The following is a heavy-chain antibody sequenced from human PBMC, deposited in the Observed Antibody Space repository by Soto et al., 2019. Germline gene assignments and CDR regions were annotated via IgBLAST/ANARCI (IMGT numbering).Heavy chain of an antibody. CDR3: ERHDIIAKLRNGMGV. Sequence: SETLSLTCTVSGGSIIGYYWSLMRQPPGKGLEWIGYIFYAGNTLYTPSLKSRVTISVDTSKNQFSLKLSSVTAADTAVYYCERHDIIAKLRNGMGVWGQGTMVT. J-gene: IGHJ6*01. CDR2: IFYAGNT. CDR1: GGSIIGYY. V-gene: IGHV4-59*01.